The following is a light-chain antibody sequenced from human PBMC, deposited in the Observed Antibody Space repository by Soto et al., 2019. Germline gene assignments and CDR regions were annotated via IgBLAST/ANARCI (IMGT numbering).Light chain of an antibody. CDR1: QSVIGRQ. CDR3: QVYGPSPPIT. CDR2: GVS. V-gene: IGKV3-20*01. Sequence: EIVLTQSPGTLSLSPGERATLSCRASQSVIGRQLAWYQHKPGQAPRLLIYGVSSRATGIPDRFTGSGSGPDFTLTISRLEPEDFAVFYCQVYGPSPPITFGQGTRLEIK. J-gene: IGKJ5*01.